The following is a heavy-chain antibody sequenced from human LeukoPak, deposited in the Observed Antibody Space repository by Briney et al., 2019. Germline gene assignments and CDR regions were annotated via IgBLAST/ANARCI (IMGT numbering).Heavy chain of an antibody. V-gene: IGHV1-2*02. CDR3: SEQNGS. J-gene: IGHJ4*02. CDR1: GYTFTGYY. D-gene: IGHD5-24*01. Sequence: ASVKVSCKSSGYTFTGYYMHWVRQAPGQGLEWMGWINPNSGGTNYAQKFQGRVTMTRSTSITTAYMELSRLRSNDTAVAYFSEQNGSRGQGNLGTVSS. CDR2: INPNSGGT.